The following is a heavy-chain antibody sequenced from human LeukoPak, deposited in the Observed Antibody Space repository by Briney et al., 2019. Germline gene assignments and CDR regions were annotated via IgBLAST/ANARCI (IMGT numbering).Heavy chain of an antibody. J-gene: IGHJ4*02. Sequence: PSETLSPTCTVSGGSSISSYYWSWIRQPPGKGLEWIGYIYYSGSTNYNPSLRSRVTISVDTSKNQFSLKLSSVTAADTAVYYCARAGSGYSFDYWGQGTRVTVSS. CDR1: GGSSISSYY. D-gene: IGHD3-22*01. CDR2: IYYSGST. V-gene: IGHV4-59*01. CDR3: ARAGSGYSFDY.